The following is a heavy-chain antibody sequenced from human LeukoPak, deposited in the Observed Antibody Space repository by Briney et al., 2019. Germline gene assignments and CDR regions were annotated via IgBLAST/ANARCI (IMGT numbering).Heavy chain of an antibody. J-gene: IGHJ4*02. Sequence: GGSLRLSCTASEFTFSSYWMSWVRQAPGRGLEWVSSISGSGGSIYYADSVKGRFTISRDNSKNTLYLQMNSLRAEDTAVYYCAKARGEQNGGSNYWGQGTQVIVSS. CDR2: ISGSGGSI. D-gene: IGHD2-15*01. CDR1: EFTFSSYW. V-gene: IGHV3-23*01. CDR3: AKARGEQNGGSNY.